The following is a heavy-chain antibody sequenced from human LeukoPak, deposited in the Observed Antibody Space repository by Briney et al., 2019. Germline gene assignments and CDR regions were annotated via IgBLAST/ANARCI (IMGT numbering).Heavy chain of an antibody. J-gene: IGHJ5*02. CDR3: ARVLFRNWFDP. V-gene: IGHV1-2*02. CDR1: GYTFTGYY. CDR2: INSNTGGT. Sequence: GASAKVSCKASGYTFTGYYIHWVRQAPGQGLEWMGWINSNTGGTNYAQNFQGRVTMTRDTSITTAYMELSGLTSDDTAVYFCARVLFRNWFDPWGQGTLVTVSS.